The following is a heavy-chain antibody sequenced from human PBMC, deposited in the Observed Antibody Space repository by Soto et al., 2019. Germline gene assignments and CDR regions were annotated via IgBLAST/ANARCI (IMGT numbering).Heavy chain of an antibody. CDR2: ISSTSTYK. J-gene: IGHJ5*02. Sequence: PGGSLRLSCAASGFSFSTHTLSWVRQAPGQGLEWVSSISSTSTYKYYADSVKGRFTISRDNAKNSVYLQLNSLRAEDTAVYFCARDVWFGESNWFDPWGQGTLVTVSS. V-gene: IGHV3-21*06. D-gene: IGHD3-10*01. CDR3: ARDVWFGESNWFDP. CDR1: GFSFSTHT.